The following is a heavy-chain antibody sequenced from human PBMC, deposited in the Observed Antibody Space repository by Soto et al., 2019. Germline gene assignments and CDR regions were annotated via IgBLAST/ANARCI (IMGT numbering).Heavy chain of an antibody. CDR1: GDTSTSYYW. CDR3: ASSVWELELQDY. Sequence: PSETLSLTCTVSGDTSTSYYWWTWVRQAPGKGLEWIGEVYHSGNTNYNPSLKSRVTISVDTSKNQFSLKLSSVTAADTAVYYCASSVWELELQDYWGQGTLVTVSS. V-gene: IGHV4-4*02. D-gene: IGHD1-7*01. CDR2: VYHSGNT. J-gene: IGHJ4*02.